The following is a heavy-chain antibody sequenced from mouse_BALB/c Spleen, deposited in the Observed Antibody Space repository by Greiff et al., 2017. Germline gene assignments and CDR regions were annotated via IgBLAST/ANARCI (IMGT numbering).Heavy chain of an antibody. CDR1: GYSFTDYN. CDR3: ARRDHYGSSAWFAY. CDR2: IDPYNGGT. J-gene: IGHJ3*01. D-gene: IGHD1-1*01. Sequence: EVQLQESGPELVKPGASVKVSCKASGYSFTDYNMYWVKQSHGKSLEWIGYIDPYNGGTSYNPKFKGKATLTVDTSSSTAFMHLNSLTSEDSAVYYCARRDHYGSSAWFAYWGQGTLVTVSA. V-gene: IGHV1S135*01.